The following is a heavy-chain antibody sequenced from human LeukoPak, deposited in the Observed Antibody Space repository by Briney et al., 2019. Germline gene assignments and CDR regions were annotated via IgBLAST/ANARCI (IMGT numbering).Heavy chain of an antibody. CDR3: ARVEMATIRD. D-gene: IGHD5-24*01. J-gene: IGHJ4*02. CDR1: GGSISSYY. CDR2: IYYSGST. Sequence: SETLSLTCTVSGGSISSYYWSWIRQPPGKGPEWIGYIYYSGSTNYNPSLKSRVTISVDTSKNQFSLKLSSVTAADTAVYYCARVEMATIRDWGQGTLVTVSS. V-gene: IGHV4-59*01.